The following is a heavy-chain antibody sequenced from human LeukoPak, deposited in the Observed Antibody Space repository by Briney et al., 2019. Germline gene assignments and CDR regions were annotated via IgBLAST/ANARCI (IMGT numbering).Heavy chain of an antibody. CDR1: GFTFSNYW. D-gene: IGHD3-22*01. J-gene: IGHJ4*02. V-gene: IGHV3-74*01. CDR3: ARLTMIVV. Sequence: PGGSLRLSCAASGFTFSNYWMHWVRQAPGKGLVWVSRISFDGSSTNYAESVKGRFTISRDNAKNSLYLQMNSLRAEDTAVYYCARLTMIVVWGQGTLVTVSS. CDR2: ISFDGSST.